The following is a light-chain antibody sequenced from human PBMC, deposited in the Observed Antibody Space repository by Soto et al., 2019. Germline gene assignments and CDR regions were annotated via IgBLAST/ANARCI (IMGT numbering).Light chain of an antibody. CDR3: ASWDDRLGAVI. J-gene: IGLJ2*01. CDR1: SSNIGGTNY. CDR2: SNN. V-gene: IGLV1-47*02. Sequence: QSVLTQPPSASGTPGQKVFISCSGSSSNIGGTNYAYWYQQLPGAAPKLLMHSNNLRPSGVPERISGSKFGTAASLAISGLRSEHDAVYYCASWDDRLGAVIFGGGTKLTVL.